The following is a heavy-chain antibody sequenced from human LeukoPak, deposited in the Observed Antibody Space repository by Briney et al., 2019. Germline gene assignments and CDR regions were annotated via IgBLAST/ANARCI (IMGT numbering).Heavy chain of an antibody. V-gene: IGHV4-61*05. CDR2: IYYSGST. CDR1: GGSISSSSYY. Sequence: PSETLSLTCTVSGGSISSSSYYWGWIRQPPGKGPEWIGYIYYSGSTNYNPSLKSRVTISVDTSKNQFSLKLSSVTAADTAVYYCARQRSTSSFMDVWGQGTTVTVSS. D-gene: IGHD2-2*01. CDR3: ARQRSTSSFMDV. J-gene: IGHJ6*02.